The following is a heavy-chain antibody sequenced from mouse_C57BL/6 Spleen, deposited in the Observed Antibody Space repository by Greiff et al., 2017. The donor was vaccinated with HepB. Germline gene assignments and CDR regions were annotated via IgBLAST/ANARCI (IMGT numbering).Heavy chain of an antibody. CDR2: IYPGDGDT. Sequence: QVQLQQSGPELVKPGASVKISCKASGYAFSSSWMNWVKQRPGKGLEWIGRIYPGDGDTNYNGKFKGKATLTADKSSSTAYMQLSSLTSEDSAVYFCERWYYGSSYYWYFDVWGTGNTVTVPS. D-gene: IGHD1-1*01. V-gene: IGHV1-82*01. J-gene: IGHJ1*03. CDR3: ERWYYGSSYYWYFDV. CDR1: GYAFSSSW.